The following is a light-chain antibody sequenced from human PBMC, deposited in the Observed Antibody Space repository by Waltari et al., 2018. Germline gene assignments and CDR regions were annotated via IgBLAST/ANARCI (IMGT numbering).Light chain of an antibody. J-gene: IGLJ2*01. V-gene: IGLV1-51*01. Sequence: QSVLTQPPSVSAAPGQNLTISCSGSSSNIEKNFVSWYQQLPGTAPKLLIYDTSKRSSGIPDRFSASKSGTSATLDITGLQTGDEADYYCATWDNSLTVVFGGGTKLTVL. CDR2: DTS. CDR1: SSNIEKNF. CDR3: ATWDNSLTVV.